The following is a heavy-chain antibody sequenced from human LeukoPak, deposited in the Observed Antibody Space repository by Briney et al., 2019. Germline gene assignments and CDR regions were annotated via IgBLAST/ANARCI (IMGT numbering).Heavy chain of an antibody. CDR3: ARGPIGGVVLGTALGYFDP. D-gene: IGHD2-21*02. CDR2: IYHSGCT. J-gene: IGHJ5*02. CDR1: GGSIYGSGWH. V-gene: IGHV4-30-2*01. Sequence: PSQTLSLTCSVSGGSIYGSGWHWSWLRQPPGKDLEWIGYIYHSGCTYISPPLTSRVSISVDRFNNQFFLYMNYATDADTAVYYCARGPIGGVVLGTALGYFDPWGQGTLVTVSS.